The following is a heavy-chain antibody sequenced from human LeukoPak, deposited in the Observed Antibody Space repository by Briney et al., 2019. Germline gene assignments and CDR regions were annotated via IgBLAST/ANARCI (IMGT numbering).Heavy chain of an antibody. CDR1: GFTFSAYG. CDR3: ARESGGSYFLDS. Sequence: GGSLRLSCAASGFTFSAYGMNWVRQAPGKGLVWVSRINREGSSTYYADSVKGRFTISRDNAKNTVYLQMNSLRAEDTAVYYCARESGGSYFLDSWGQGTLVTVSS. CDR2: INREGSST. D-gene: IGHD1-26*01. J-gene: IGHJ4*02. V-gene: IGHV3-74*01.